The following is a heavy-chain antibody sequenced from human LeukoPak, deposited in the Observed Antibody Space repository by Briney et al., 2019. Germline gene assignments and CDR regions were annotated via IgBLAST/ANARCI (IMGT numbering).Heavy chain of an antibody. CDR3: AKPRDSIVGTTTPTRLATLDI. D-gene: IGHD1-26*01. Sequence: AGGSLRLSCAASGFTVSSNYMSWVRQAPGKGLEWVSVIYSGGSTYYADSVKGRFTISRDNPNNTLYLQMNNLRAEDTAVYYCAKPRDSIVGTTTPTRLATLDIWGQGTMVTVSS. V-gene: IGHV3-53*01. J-gene: IGHJ3*02. CDR1: GFTVSSNY. CDR2: IYSGGST.